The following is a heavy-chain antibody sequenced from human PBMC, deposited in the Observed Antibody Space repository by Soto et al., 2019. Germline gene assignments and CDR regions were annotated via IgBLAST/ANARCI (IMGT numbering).Heavy chain of an antibody. Sequence: CAASEFTFSSYSMNWVRQAPGKGLEWVSSISSSSSYIYYADSVKGRFTISRDNAKNSLYLQMNSLRAEDTAVYYCARFRGREVVAATPYYYYYGMDVWGQGTTVTVSS. J-gene: IGHJ6*02. V-gene: IGHV3-21*01. D-gene: IGHD2-15*01. CDR3: ARFRGREVVAATPYYYYYGMDV. CDR1: EFTFSSYS. CDR2: ISSSSSYI.